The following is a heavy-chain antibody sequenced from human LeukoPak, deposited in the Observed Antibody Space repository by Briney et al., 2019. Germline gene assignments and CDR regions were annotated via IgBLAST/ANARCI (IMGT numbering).Heavy chain of an antibody. V-gene: IGHV4-59*01. CDR2: IYYSGTT. CDR1: GGSISSYY. J-gene: IGHJ4*02. CDR3: ARSVTYSSGWFDY. Sequence: PSETLSLTCTVSGGSISSYYWNWIRQPPGKGLEWIGYIYYSGTTNYNPSLKSRVSMSVDTSKNQFSLKLSSVTAADTAVYYCARSVTYSSGWFDYWGQGTLVTVSS. D-gene: IGHD6-19*01.